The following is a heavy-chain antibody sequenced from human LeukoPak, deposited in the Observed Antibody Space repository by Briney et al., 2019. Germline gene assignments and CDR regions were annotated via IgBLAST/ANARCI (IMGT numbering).Heavy chain of an antibody. J-gene: IGHJ4*02. D-gene: IGHD1-20*01. CDR1: GFTFSSYW. CDR2: IKQDGSEK. Sequence: GGSLRLSCAASGFTFSSYWMSWVRQAPGKGLEWVANIKQDGSEKYYVDSVKGRFTISRDNAKNSLYLQMNSLRAEDTAVYYCAKVSGITGTSFDCWGQGTLVTVSS. CDR3: AKVSGITGTSFDC. V-gene: IGHV3-7*01.